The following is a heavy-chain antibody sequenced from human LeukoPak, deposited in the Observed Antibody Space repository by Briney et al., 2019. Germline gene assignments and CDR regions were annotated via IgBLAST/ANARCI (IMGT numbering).Heavy chain of an antibody. CDR2: INADSGNT. Sequence: GAPVKVSCKASGYTFTEYAMHWVRLAPGHGLEWMGWINADSGNTESSQRFQGRLPITWDTSATTAYMELSSLTSEDTAVYYCARGGPNRSGWTLDYWGPGTLVTVSS. V-gene: IGHV1-3*01. D-gene: IGHD6-19*01. J-gene: IGHJ4*02. CDR3: ARGGPNRSGWTLDY. CDR1: GYTFTEYA.